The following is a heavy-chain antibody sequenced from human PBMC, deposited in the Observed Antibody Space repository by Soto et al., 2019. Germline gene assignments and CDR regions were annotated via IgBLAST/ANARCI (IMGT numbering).Heavy chain of an antibody. CDR1: GYTFYSHS. D-gene: IGHD5-18*01. Sequence: QAQLVQSGAEVKKPGASVKVSCKASGYTFYSHSISWVRQAPGQGLEWMGRINGDYGNTQYAQKFRGRVTMTKDTSTTTVYMELTNLRSDDTAVYYCARCIQGDYYYGMDVWGQGTTVTVSS. CDR3: ARCIQGDYYYGMDV. CDR2: INGDYGNT. V-gene: IGHV1-18*01. J-gene: IGHJ6*02.